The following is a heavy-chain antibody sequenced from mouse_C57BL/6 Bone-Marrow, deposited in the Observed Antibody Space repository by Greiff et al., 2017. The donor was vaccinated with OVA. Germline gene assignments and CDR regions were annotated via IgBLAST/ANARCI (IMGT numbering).Heavy chain of an antibody. D-gene: IGHD2-3*01. CDR1: GFSFNTYA. J-gene: IGHJ2*01. CDR3: VRDSDGYGYFDY. V-gene: IGHV10-1*01. Sequence: EVKLMESGGGLVQPKGSLKLSCAASGFSFNTYAMNWVRQAPGKGLEWVARIRSKSNNYATYYADSVKDRFTISRDDSESMLYLQMNNLKTEDAAMYDCVRDSDGYGYFDYWGQGTTLTVSS. CDR2: IRSKSNNYAT.